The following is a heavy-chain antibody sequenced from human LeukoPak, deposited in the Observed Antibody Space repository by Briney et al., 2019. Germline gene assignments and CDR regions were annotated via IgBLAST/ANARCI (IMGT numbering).Heavy chain of an antibody. V-gene: IGHV6-1*01. D-gene: IGHD4-17*01. J-gene: IGHJ4*02. CDR1: GDTVSSNSAA. CDR3: ARGTNDYADPVFDF. CDR2: TYYRSKWYH. Sequence: SQTLSLTCAISGDTVSSNSAAWNWIRQSPSRGLEWLGRTYYRSKWYHDYATSVKSRMTIYPDTSKNQVSLQLKSVIPEDTAVYYCARGTNDYADPVFDFWGQGTLVTVSS.